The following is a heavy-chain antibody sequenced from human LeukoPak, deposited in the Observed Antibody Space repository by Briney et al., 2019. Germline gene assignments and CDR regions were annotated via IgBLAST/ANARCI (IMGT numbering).Heavy chain of an antibody. Sequence: GGPLRLSCAASGFPFSSYAMSWVRQAPGKGLEWVLAISGSGGSTYYADSVKGRFTISRDNSKNTLYLQMNRLRAENTAVYYCAKDGESSSSGSLEWGQGSLVTVSS. CDR1: GFPFSSYA. D-gene: IGHD6-6*01. V-gene: IGHV3-23*01. CDR3: AKDGESSSSGSLE. CDR2: ISGSGGST. J-gene: IGHJ4*02.